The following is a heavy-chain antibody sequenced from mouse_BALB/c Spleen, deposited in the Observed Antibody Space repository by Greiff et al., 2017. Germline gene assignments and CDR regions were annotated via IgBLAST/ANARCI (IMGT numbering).Heavy chain of an antibody. V-gene: IGHV1-5*01. J-gene: IGHJ1*01. Sequence: VQLQQSGTVLARPGASVKMSCKASGYTFTSYWMHWVKQRPGQGLEWIGAIYPGNSDTSYNQKFKGKAKLTAVTSTSTAYMELSSLTNEDSAVYYCNAHGSSNWYFDVWGAGTTVTVSS. CDR1: GYTFTSYW. CDR3: NAHGSSNWYFDV. D-gene: IGHD1-1*01. CDR2: IYPGNSDT.